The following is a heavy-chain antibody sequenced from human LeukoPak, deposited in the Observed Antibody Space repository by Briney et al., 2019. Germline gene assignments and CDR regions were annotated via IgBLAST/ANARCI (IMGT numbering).Heavy chain of an antibody. Sequence: QTGGSLRLSCAASGFNFGDYAMHWVRQAPGKGLEWVSLISGDGGTTYYADSVKGRFTISRDSSKNSLYLQMNSLRTEDTALYYCAKVLRGYCSGGGCYGYDFDYWGQGTLVTVSS. CDR3: AKVLRGYCSGGGCYGYDFDY. D-gene: IGHD2-15*01. CDR1: GFNFGDYA. J-gene: IGHJ4*02. CDR2: ISGDGGTT. V-gene: IGHV3-43*02.